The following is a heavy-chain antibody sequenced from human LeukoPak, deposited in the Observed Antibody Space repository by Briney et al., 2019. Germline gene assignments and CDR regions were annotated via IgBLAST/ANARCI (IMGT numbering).Heavy chain of an antibody. V-gene: IGHV3-23*01. Sequence: GGSLRLSCAASGFTFRSYAMSWVRQAPGKGLEWVSAISGSGGSTYYADSVKGRFTISRHNSKNTLYLQMNSLRAEDTAVYYCAKGPRCDSSGWWGQGTLVTVSS. CDR2: ISGSGGST. CDR3: AKGPRCDSSGW. J-gene: IGHJ4*02. D-gene: IGHD6-19*01. CDR1: GFTFRSYA.